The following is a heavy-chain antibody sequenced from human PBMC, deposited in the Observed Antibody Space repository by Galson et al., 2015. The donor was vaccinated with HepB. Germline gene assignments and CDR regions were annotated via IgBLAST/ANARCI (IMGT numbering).Heavy chain of an antibody. V-gene: IGHV3-23*01. J-gene: IGHJ4*02. CDR3: ARAGIRDVVPTARFSPAPDY. CDR1: GFTFNNFA. D-gene: IGHD3-3*01. Sequence: SVRLSCAASGFTFNNFAMRWVRQAPGKGLEWVSAISGNGDNTYYADPVRGRFTISRDTSRNTLYLQMRSLRADDTALYYCARAGIRDVVPTARFSPAPDYWGQGTLVTVSS. CDR2: ISGNGDNT.